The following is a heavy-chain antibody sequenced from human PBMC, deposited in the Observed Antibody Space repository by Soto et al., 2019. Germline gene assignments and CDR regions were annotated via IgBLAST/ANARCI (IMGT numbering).Heavy chain of an antibody. CDR2: INDDGTRT. V-gene: IGHV3-74*01. CDR3: IGGPRHSSVGTGAL. J-gene: IGHJ4*02. D-gene: IGHD3-10*01. CDR1: GFVFNMYW. Sequence: PGGSLRLSCAASGFVFNMYWMHWVRQVPGEGPEWVTRINDDGTRTDYADSAKGRFTISRDNAKDILYLQMNALRVDDTAVYYCIGGPRHSSVGTGALWGQGTLVTVSS.